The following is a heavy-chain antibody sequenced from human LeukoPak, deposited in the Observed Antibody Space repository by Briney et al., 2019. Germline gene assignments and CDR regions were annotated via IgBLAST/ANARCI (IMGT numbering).Heavy chain of an antibody. CDR2: IIPIFGTA. J-gene: IGHJ6*02. CDR1: GGTFISYA. CDR3: ATLPTLECGGDCSLHHYYYGMDV. V-gene: IGHV1-69*13. D-gene: IGHD2-21*02. Sequence: SVKVSCKASGGTFISYAISWVRQAPGQGLEWMGGIIPIFGTANYAQKFQGRVTITADESTSTAYMELSSLRSEDTAVYYCATLPTLECGGDCSLHHYYYGMDVWGQGTTVTVSS.